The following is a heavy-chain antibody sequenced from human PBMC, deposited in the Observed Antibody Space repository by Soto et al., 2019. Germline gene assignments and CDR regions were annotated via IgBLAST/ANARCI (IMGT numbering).Heavy chain of an antibody. V-gene: IGHV3-33*01. J-gene: IGHJ3*02. CDR3: ARGRGGSYGGNSAHFDI. CDR1: GFTFSGFG. D-gene: IGHD4-17*01. Sequence: QVQLVESGGGVVQPGTSLRLSCEASGFTFSGFGMHWVRQAPGKGLEWVAVIWYDGSKKYYADCVKGRFTISRDNSKNXMDLQLTSLRAGDTAVYYCARGRGGSYGGNSAHFDIWGQGTLVTVSS. CDR2: IWYDGSKK.